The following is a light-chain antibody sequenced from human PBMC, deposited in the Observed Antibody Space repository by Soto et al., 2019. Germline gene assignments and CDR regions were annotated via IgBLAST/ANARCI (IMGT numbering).Light chain of an antibody. CDR2: GAS. Sequence: EIVLTQSPGTLSLSPGERATLSCRASQSVSSSYLAWYQPKPGQAPRLXXYGASSRANGIPDRFSGSGSGTDFTLTISRLEPEDFSAYYGQQYGSSPSITFGQGTRLEIK. J-gene: IGKJ5*01. CDR1: QSVSSSY. V-gene: IGKV3-20*01. CDR3: QQYGSSPSIT.